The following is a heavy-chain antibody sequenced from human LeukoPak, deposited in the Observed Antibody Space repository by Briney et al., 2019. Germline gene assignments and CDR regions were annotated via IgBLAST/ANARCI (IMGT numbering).Heavy chain of an antibody. CDR3: ARGGYCNTTTCYPERWFDP. V-gene: IGHV4-39*01. J-gene: IGHJ5*02. D-gene: IGHD2-2*01. CDR1: GGSVSSRNHY. Sequence: SETLSLTCTASGGSVSSRNHYWGWIRQPPGKGLEWIGSIYYSGSTSSNPSLKSRVTISVDTSKNQVSLKLSSVTAADTAVYYCARGGYCNTTTCYPERWFDPGGQGTLVTVSS. CDR2: IYYSGST.